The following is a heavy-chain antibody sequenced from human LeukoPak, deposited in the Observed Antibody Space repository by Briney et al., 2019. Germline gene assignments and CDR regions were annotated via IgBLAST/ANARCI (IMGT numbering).Heavy chain of an antibody. CDR3: ARGQWLPLDY. CDR2: ITNSGNSK. CDR1: EFTFSSYS. J-gene: IGHJ4*02. D-gene: IGHD6-19*01. V-gene: IGHV3-48*01. Sequence: GGSLRLSCAASEFTFSSYSMNWVRQAPGKGLEWVSYITNSGNSKSYADSVKGRFTISRDNSKNTLYLQMNSLRAEDTAVYYCARGQWLPLDYWGQGTLVTVSS.